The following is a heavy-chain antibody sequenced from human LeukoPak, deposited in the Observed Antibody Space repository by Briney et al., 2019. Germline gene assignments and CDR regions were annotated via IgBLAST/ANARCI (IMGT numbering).Heavy chain of an antibody. Sequence: GGSLRLSCAASGFTVSSNYMSWVRQAPGKGLEWVSVIYSGGSTYYADSVKGRFTISRDNSKNTLYLQMNSLRAEDTAVYYCVRDWYPGGKTDYWGQGTLVTVSS. CDR2: IYSGGST. CDR1: GFTVSSNY. V-gene: IGHV3-53*01. J-gene: IGHJ4*02. CDR3: VRDWYPGGKTDY. D-gene: IGHD1-26*01.